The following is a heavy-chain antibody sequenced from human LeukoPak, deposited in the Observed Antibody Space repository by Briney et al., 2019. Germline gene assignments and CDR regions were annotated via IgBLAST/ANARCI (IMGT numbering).Heavy chain of an antibody. V-gene: IGHV4-39*01. CDR2: IYYSGRT. CDR3: ARRRYYDGSGYLE. Sequence: SETLSLTCSVSGDSVSRSDSYSDWIRQPPGKGLEWIGTIYYSGRTYYSPSLKSRVTMSVDPSNNQFSLNLMSVTAADTAVYYCARRRYYDGSGYLEWGQGTLLSVSS. D-gene: IGHD3-22*01. J-gene: IGHJ1*01. CDR1: GDSVSRSDSY.